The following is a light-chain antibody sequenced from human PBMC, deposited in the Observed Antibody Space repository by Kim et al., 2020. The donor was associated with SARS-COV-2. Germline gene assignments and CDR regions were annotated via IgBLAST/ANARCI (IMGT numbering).Light chain of an antibody. CDR1: QVISNY. J-gene: IGKJ1*01. V-gene: IGKV1-27*01. Sequence: ASVGDGVTIACRAGQVISNYLAWYQRKPGRPPTLLIYDASGLQSGVPSRFSGSRSGTDFTLTISSLQPEDVGTYYCQQYDSVPWTFGQGTKVDIK. CDR3: QQYDSVPWT. CDR2: DAS.